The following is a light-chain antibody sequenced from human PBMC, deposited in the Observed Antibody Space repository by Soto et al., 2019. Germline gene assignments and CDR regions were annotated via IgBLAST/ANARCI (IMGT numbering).Light chain of an antibody. CDR2: AAS. V-gene: IGKV1-6*01. J-gene: IGKJ1*01. Sequence: AIQMTQSPSSLSASVGDRVTITCRASQVIKNDLGWYQQKPGKAPKLLIYAASSLQSGVPSRFSGSGSGTDFSLTISSLQPDDVATYYCLQDYIYPLTFGQGTKVEIK. CDR1: QVIKND. CDR3: LQDYIYPLT.